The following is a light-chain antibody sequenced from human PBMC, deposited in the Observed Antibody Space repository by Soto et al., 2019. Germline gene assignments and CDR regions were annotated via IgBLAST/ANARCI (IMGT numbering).Light chain of an antibody. V-gene: IGKV3-15*01. J-gene: IGKJ5*01. CDR3: QQYNTWPPAIT. Sequence: EIVMTQSPATLSVSPGQRATLSCRASQSLSSNLAWYQQRPGQAPRLLIHGASTRATGIPARFSGSGSGTEFTLTISSLQSEDFAVYYGQQYNTWPPAITFGQGTRLEIK. CDR1: QSLSSN. CDR2: GAS.